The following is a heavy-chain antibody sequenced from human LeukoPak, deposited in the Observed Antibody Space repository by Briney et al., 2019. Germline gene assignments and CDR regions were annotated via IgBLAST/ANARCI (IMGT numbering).Heavy chain of an antibody. CDR3: ARGGNIVVVPAANYYFDY. Sequence: ASAKVSCKASGYTFTSYGISWVRQAPGQGLEWMGWISAYNGNTNYAQKLQGRVAMTTDTSTSTAYMELRSLRSDDTAVYYCARGGNIVVVPAANYYFDYWGQGTLVTVSS. J-gene: IGHJ4*02. V-gene: IGHV1-18*01. D-gene: IGHD2-2*01. CDR1: GYTFTSYG. CDR2: ISAYNGNT.